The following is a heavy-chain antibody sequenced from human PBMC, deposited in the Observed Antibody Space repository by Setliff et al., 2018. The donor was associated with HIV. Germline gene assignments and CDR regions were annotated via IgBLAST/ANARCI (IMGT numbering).Heavy chain of an antibody. CDR1: GGTVSRLT. CDR2: LIAMYGTA. D-gene: IGHD6-13*01. Sequence: SVKVSCKASGGTVSRLTFGWVRQVPGQGLEWMGGLIAMYGTANYAQKFQGRVTMTADDSTNTAYMELSSLRSEDTAMYFGACCGGIQKWPFDYWGQGTLVTVSS. V-gene: IGHV1-69*13. J-gene: IGHJ4*02. CDR3: ACCGGIQKWPFDY.